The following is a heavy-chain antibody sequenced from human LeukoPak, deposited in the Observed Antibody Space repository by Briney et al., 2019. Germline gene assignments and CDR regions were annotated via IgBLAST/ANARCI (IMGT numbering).Heavy chain of an antibody. CDR3: AKDEGYGDYRHLFDS. CDR2: ISNDESKK. D-gene: IGHD4-17*01. J-gene: IGHJ4*02. V-gene: IGHV3-30*09. Sequence: PGRSLRLSCAASGFTFTNYAMRWVRQGPGKGLEWVAVISNDESKKFYADSVKGRFAISRDNSKNTLYLQMNSLRSEDTAVYYCAKDEGYGDYRHLFDSWGQGTHVTVSS. CDR1: GFTFTNYA.